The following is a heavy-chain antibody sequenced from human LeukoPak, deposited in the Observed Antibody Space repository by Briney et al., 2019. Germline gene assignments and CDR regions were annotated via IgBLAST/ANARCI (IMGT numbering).Heavy chain of an antibody. J-gene: IGHJ4*02. V-gene: IGHV3-23*01. CDR3: ARGFRYSTGWGYFDY. Sequence: GGSLRLSCAASGFTFSSYAMSWVRQAPGKGLEWVSAISGSGGSTYYADSVKGRFTISRDNSKNTLYLQMDSLRAEDTAVYYCARGFRYSTGWGYFDYWGQGTLVTVSS. D-gene: IGHD6-19*01. CDR1: GFTFSSYA. CDR2: ISGSGGST.